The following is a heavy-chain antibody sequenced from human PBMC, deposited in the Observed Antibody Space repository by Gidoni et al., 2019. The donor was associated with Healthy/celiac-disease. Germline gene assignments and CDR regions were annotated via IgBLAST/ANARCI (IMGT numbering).Heavy chain of an antibody. V-gene: IGHV4-4*02. CDR3: ARLGYCSGGSCYPTDY. CDR1: GGSISSSNW. J-gene: IGHJ4*02. Sequence: QVQLQESGPGLVKPSGTLSLTCAVSGGSISSSNWWSWVRQPPGKGLELIGEIYHSGSTNYNPSLKSRVTISVDKSKNQFSLKLSAVTAADTAVYYCARLGYCSGGSCYPTDYWGQGTLVTVSS. D-gene: IGHD2-15*01. CDR2: IYHSGST.